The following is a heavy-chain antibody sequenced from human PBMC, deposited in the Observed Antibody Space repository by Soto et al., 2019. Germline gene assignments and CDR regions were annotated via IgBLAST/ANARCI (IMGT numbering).Heavy chain of an antibody. D-gene: IGHD2-21*01. Sequence: QVQLQQWGAGLLKPSETLSLTCAVYVGSFSGYYWSWIRQPPGKGLEWIGEINHNGSTNYNPSLKSRFTISVDTSKNQFSLKLSSVTAADTAVYYCARMAVVIAIRYFDLWGRGTLVTVSS. CDR1: VGSFSGYY. CDR3: ARMAVVIAIRYFDL. V-gene: IGHV4-34*01. J-gene: IGHJ2*01. CDR2: INHNGST.